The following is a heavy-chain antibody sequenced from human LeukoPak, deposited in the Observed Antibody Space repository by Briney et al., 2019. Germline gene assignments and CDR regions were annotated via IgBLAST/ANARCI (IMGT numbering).Heavy chain of an antibody. CDR2: ISGGADST. D-gene: IGHD5-12*01. CDR1: GFSFSSCA. J-gene: IGHJ4*02. V-gene: IGHV3-23*01. CDR3: VKGREYSGHDPVGDY. Sequence: GGSLRLSCAASGFSFSSCAMGWVRQAPGKGPDWVSSISGGADSTYYADSVKGRFTISRDNSKNTLYLQINSLRVEDTAIYYCVKGREYSGHDPVGDYWGQGALVTVSS.